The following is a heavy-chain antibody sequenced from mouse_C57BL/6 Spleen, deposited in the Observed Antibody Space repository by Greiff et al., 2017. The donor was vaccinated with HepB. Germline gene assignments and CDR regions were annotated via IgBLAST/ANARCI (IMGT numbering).Heavy chain of an antibody. J-gene: IGHJ4*01. V-gene: IGHV1-82*01. CDR3: ARKGYAMDY. CDR1: GYAFSSSW. Sequence: QVQLKESGPELVKPGASVKISCKASGYAFSSSWMNWVKQRPGKGLEWIGRIYPGDGDTNYNGKFKGKATLTADKSSSTAYMQLSSLTSEDSAVYCCARKGYAMDYWGQGTSVTVSS. CDR2: IYPGDGDT.